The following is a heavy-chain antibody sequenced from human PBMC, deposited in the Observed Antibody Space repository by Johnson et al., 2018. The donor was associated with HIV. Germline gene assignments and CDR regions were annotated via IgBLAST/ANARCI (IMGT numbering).Heavy chain of an antibody. CDR3: ARGLTIFGVVTDAFDI. Sequence: QVQLVESGGGVVQPGRSLRLSCAASGFTFSIYAMHWVRQAPGKGLEWVSLISFDVNDKYYANSVKGRFTISRDNSKNTLYLQMGSLRAEDMAVYYCARGLTIFGVVTDAFDIWGQGTMVTVSS. J-gene: IGHJ3*02. V-gene: IGHV3-30*14. D-gene: IGHD3-3*01. CDR2: ISFDVNDK. CDR1: GFTFSIYA.